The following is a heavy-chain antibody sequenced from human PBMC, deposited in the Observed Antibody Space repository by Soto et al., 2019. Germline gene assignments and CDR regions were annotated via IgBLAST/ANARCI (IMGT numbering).Heavy chain of an antibody. V-gene: IGHV3-53*04. Sequence: EVQLVESGGGLVQPGGSLRLSCAASGFTVSSNYMSWVRQAPGKGLEWVSVIYSGGSTYYADSVKGRFTISRHNSKNTLYLQMNSLRAEDTAVYYCATPSVGRLQGPSAPFDYWGQGTLVTVSS. CDR1: GFTVSSNY. J-gene: IGHJ4*02. D-gene: IGHD4-4*01. CDR3: ATPSVGRLQGPSAPFDY. CDR2: IYSGGST.